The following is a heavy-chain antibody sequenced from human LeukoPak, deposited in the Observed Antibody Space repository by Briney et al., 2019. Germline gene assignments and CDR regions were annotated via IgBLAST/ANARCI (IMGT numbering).Heavy chain of an antibody. V-gene: IGHV3-21*01. D-gene: IGHD3-16*02. J-gene: IGHJ5*02. CDR3: AREGSRLGELSYNWFDP. CDR2: ISSSSSYI. CDR1: GFTFSSYS. Sequence: RPGGSLRLSCAASGFTFSSYSMNWVRQAPGKGLEWVSSISSSSSYIYYADSVKGRFTISRDNAKNSLYLQMNSPRAEDTAVYYCAREGSRLGELSYNWFDPWGQGTLVTVSS.